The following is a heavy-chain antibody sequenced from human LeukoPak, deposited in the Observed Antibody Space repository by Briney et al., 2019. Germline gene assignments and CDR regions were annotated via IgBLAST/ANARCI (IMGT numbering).Heavy chain of an antibody. V-gene: IGHV3-7*01. J-gene: IGHJ3*02. CDR2: INQDGSEK. CDR1: GFTFSSYS. Sequence: PGGSLRLSCAPSGFTFSSYSMSWVRQAPGKGLEWVANINQDGSEKDYVDSVKGRFTISRDNAKNSLYLQMSSLRVEETAVYYCAKDSPLRSLGHAFDIWGQGTMVTVSS. D-gene: IGHD2/OR15-2a*01. CDR3: AKDSPLRSLGHAFDI.